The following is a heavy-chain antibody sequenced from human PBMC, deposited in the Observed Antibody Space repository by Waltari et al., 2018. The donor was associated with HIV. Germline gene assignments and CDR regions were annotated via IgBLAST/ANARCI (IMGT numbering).Heavy chain of an antibody. Sequence: QVPLVQSGAVVKKPGASVKHSCKNFGFSRTGYYIHWVRQAPGQGLEWMGWIYSNTGDTNYRLQFEGRVTMTSDTSMLTAYMELRTLTSDYTALYYCARQMTFYDAFDFWGQGTVVTVSS. V-gene: IGHV1-2*02. CDR2: IYSNTGDT. CDR1: GFSRTGYY. CDR3: ARQMTFYDAFDF. J-gene: IGHJ3*01.